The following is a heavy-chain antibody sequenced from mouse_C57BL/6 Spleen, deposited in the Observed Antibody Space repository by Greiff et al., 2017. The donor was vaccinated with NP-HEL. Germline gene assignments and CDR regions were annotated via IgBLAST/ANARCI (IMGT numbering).Heavy chain of an antibody. CDR3: ARGRDSPAGFAY. D-gene: IGHD3-2*01. CDR2: IDPSDSET. J-gene: IGHJ3*01. Sequence: QVQLQQPGAELVRPGSSVKLSCKASGYTFTSYWMHWVKQRPIQGLEWIGNIDPSDSETHYNQKFKDKATLTVDKSSSTAYMQLSSLTSEDSAVYYCARGRDSPAGFAYWGQGTLVTVSA. CDR1: GYTFTSYW. V-gene: IGHV1-52*01.